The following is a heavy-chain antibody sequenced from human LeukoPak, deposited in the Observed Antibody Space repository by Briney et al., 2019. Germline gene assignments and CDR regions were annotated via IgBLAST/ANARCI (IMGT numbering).Heavy chain of an antibody. Sequence: ASVKVSCKASGYTFTSYGISWVRQAPGQGLEWMGWISAYNGNTNYAQKLQGRVTMTTDTSTSTAYMELRSLRSDDTAVYYCAGDLLVPAAIMGDAFDIWGQGTMVTVSS. CDR3: AGDLLVPAAIMGDAFDI. D-gene: IGHD2-2*02. V-gene: IGHV1-18*01. CDR1: GYTFTSYG. J-gene: IGHJ3*02. CDR2: ISAYNGNT.